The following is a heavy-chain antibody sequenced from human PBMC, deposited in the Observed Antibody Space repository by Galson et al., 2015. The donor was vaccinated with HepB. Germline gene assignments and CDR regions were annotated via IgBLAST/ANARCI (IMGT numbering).Heavy chain of an antibody. J-gene: IGHJ6*03. V-gene: IGHV3-9*01. CDR3: VKDMAATPFYYYMDV. Sequence: SLRLSCAASGFTFDDYAMHWVRQAPGKGLEWVSGLSWNSGSIGYADSVKGRFTISRDNAKNSLYLQMNSLRAEDTAFYYCVKDMAATPFYYYMDVWGKGTTVTVSS. D-gene: IGHD2-15*01. CDR2: LSWNSGSI. CDR1: GFTFDDYA.